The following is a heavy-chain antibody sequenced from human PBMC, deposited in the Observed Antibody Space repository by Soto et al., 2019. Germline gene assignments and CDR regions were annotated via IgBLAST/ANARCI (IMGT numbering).Heavy chain of an antibody. Sequence: GGSLRLSCAVSGFAFSSYAMHWVRQAPGQGLEWVSTISYDTTKEYYADSVKGRFTISRDDSKNTLFLQMSSLRAEDTALYYCAKQRAGYGSGSDTFYFDFWGQGTLVTVS. CDR2: ISYDTTKE. J-gene: IGHJ4*02. CDR3: AKQRAGYGSGSDTFYFDF. D-gene: IGHD3-10*01. CDR1: GFAFSSYA. V-gene: IGHV3-30-3*02.